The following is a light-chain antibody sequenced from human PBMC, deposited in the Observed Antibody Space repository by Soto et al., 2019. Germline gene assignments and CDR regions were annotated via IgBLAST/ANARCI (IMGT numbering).Light chain of an antibody. Sequence: DIVLTQSPDSLAVSLGERVTINCKSSQSVLYSSNNKNNLAWYQQKPGQPPKLLIYWASTRESGVPDRFSGSGSGTDFTLTISSLQAEDVAVYYCQQYYSIPLTFGGGTKVEIK. CDR1: QSVLYSSNNKNN. V-gene: IGKV4-1*01. CDR3: QQYYSIPLT. CDR2: WAS. J-gene: IGKJ4*01.